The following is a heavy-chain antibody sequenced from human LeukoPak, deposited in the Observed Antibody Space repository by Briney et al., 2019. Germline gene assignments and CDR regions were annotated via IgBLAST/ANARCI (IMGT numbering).Heavy chain of an antibody. J-gene: IGHJ4*02. CDR3: AGAAQYTGSFDN. Sequence: GGSLRLSCAASGFAFSTFEMTWVRQAPGKGLEWLSYISDSGSTIKDADSVKGRFTISRDNAKNSLYLQMNSLRAEDTAVYYCAGAAQYTGSFDNWGQGTLVTVSA. CDR1: GFAFSTFE. CDR2: ISDSGSTI. D-gene: IGHD1-26*01. V-gene: IGHV3-48*03.